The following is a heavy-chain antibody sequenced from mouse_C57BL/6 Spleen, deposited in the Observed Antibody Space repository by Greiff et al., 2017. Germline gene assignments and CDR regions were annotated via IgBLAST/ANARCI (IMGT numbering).Heavy chain of an antibody. CDR1: GFSLTSYA. CDR3: ARIGGYSNFYAMDY. J-gene: IGHJ4*01. CDR2: IWTGGGT. Sequence: VKLVESGPGLVAPSQSLSITCTVSGFSLTSYAISWVRQPPGTGLEWLGVIWTGGGTNYNSALKSRLSISKDNSKSQVFLKMNSLQTDDTARYYCARIGGYSNFYAMDYWGQGPSVTVSS. V-gene: IGHV2-9-1*01. D-gene: IGHD2-5*01.